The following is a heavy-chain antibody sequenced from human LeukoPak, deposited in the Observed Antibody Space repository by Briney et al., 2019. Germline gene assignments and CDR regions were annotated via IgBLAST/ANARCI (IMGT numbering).Heavy chain of an antibody. Sequence: GTSLRLSCAASGFTFSSYSMNWVRQAPGKGLEWVSSISSSSYIYYADSVKGRFTISRDNAKNSLYLQMNSLRAEDTAVYYCARDIVVVPAAIYYYYYGMDVWGQGTTVTVSS. V-gene: IGHV3-21*01. CDR2: ISSSSYI. D-gene: IGHD2-2*01. CDR1: GFTFSSYS. CDR3: ARDIVVVPAAIYYYYYGMDV. J-gene: IGHJ6*02.